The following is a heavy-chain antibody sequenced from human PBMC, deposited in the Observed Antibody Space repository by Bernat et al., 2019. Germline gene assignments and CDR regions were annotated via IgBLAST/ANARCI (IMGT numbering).Heavy chain of an antibody. J-gene: IGHJ6*03. CDR1: GFTFSSYS. CDR3: ARVYSSGWYVVPYYYYYMDV. Sequence: EVQLVESGGGLVKPGGSLRLSCAASGFTFSSYSMNWVRQAPGKGLEWVSYISSSSSYIYYADSVKGRFTISRDNAKNSLYLQMNSLRAEDTAVYYCARVYSSGWYVVPYYYYYMDVWGKGTTVTVSS. CDR2: ISSSSSYI. V-gene: IGHV3-21*05. D-gene: IGHD6-19*01.